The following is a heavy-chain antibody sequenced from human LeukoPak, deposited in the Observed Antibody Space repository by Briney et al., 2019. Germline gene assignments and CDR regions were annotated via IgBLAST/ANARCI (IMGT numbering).Heavy chain of an antibody. J-gene: IGHJ4*02. CDR3: ARAPPDYYGSGSYYGLDY. D-gene: IGHD3-10*01. CDR2: MYYSGST. Sequence: SETLSLTCTVSGGSISSYYWSWIRQPPGKGLEWIGYMYYSGSTNYNPSLKSRVTISVDTSKNQFSLKLSSVTAADTAVYYCARAPPDYYGSGSYYGLDYWGQGTLVTVSS. CDR1: GGSISSYY. V-gene: IGHV4-59*01.